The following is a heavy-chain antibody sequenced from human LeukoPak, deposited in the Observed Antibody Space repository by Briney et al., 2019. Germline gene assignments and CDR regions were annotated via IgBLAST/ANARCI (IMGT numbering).Heavy chain of an antibody. CDR2: IRYDGSNK. Sequence: PGGSLRLSCAASGFTFSSYGMHWVRQAPGKGLEWVAFIRYDGSNKYYADSVKGRFTISRDNSKNTLYLQMNSLRAEDTAVYYCARRGPSSSWYTDDAFDIWGQGTMVTVSS. CDR1: GFTFSSYG. D-gene: IGHD6-13*01. V-gene: IGHV3-30*02. J-gene: IGHJ3*02. CDR3: ARRGPSSSWYTDDAFDI.